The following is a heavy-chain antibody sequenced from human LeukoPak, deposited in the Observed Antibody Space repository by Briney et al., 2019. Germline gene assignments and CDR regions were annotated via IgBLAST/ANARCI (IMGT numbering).Heavy chain of an antibody. CDR3: AKDRVGSCSTTSCPTDY. V-gene: IGHV3-23*01. Sequence: GGSLRLSCAASGFTFSNFAMSWVRQAPGKGLEWVSAISASGGHTYYADSVKGRFTISRDSSKNTLYLQMNSLRADDTALYYCAKDRVGSCSTTSCPTDYWGQGTLVTVSS. D-gene: IGHD2-2*01. J-gene: IGHJ4*02. CDR1: GFTFSNFA. CDR2: ISASGGHT.